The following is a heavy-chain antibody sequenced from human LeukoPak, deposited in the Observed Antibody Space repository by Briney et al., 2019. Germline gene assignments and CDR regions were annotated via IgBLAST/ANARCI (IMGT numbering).Heavy chain of an antibody. CDR3: ARGEVPGRYNWFDP. CDR1: GGSISSSSYY. D-gene: IGHD2-2*01. J-gene: IGHJ5*02. Sequence: PSETLSLTCTVSGGSISSSSYYWGWIRQPPGKGLEWIGSIYYSGSTYYNPSLKSRVTISVDTSKNQFSLKLSSVTAADTAVYYCARGEVPGRYNWFDPWGQGTLVTVSS. CDR2: IYYSGST. V-gene: IGHV4-39*07.